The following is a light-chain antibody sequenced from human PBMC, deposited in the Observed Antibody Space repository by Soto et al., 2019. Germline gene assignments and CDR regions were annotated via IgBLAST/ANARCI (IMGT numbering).Light chain of an antibody. Sequence: DIQMTQSPSTLSASVGDRVTITCRASQSITDWLAWYQQKPGKAPKFLIYKASNLEGGVPSRFSGSGSGTXXXXXXXXXXXXXXATYYCQYWDDYSWTFGQGTKVEIK. J-gene: IGKJ1*01. CDR2: KAS. CDR1: QSITDW. CDR3: QYWDDYSWT. V-gene: IGKV1-5*03.